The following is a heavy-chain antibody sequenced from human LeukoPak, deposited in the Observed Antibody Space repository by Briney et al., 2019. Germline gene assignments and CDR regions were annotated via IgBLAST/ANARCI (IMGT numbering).Heavy chain of an antibody. J-gene: IGHJ4*02. CDR3: ARDLGDYDILTGYYSPYFDY. D-gene: IGHD3-9*01. CDR1: GLTFSSYA. CDR2: ISYDGSNK. Sequence: GGSLRLSCAASGLTFSSYAMHWVRQAPGKGLEWVAVISYDGSNKYYADPVKGRFTISRDNSKNTLYLQMNSLRAEDTAVYYCARDLGDYDILTGYYSPYFDYWGQGTLVTVSS. V-gene: IGHV3-30*04.